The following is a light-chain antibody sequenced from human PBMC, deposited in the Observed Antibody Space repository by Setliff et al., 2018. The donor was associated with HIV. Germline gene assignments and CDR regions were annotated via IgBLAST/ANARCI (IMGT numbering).Light chain of an antibody. CDR2: DVN. V-gene: IGLV2-23*02. J-gene: IGLJ1*01. CDR3: SSYVNSGIYV. CDR1: SSDVGAYNY. Sequence: QSVLTQPASVSGSPGQAITISCSGTSSDVGAYNYVSWYQQHPGKAPKVMIYDVNKWPSGVSNRFSGSKSGNTASLTISGLQAEDEADYYCSSYVNSGIYVFGTGTKVTV.